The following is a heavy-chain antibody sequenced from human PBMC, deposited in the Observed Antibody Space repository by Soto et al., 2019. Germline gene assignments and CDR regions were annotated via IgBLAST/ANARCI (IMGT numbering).Heavy chain of an antibody. D-gene: IGHD5-18*01. Sequence: GSLRLSCAASGFTFISYAMRFCGHSPFKWLEWVAVISYDGSNKYYADSVKGRFTISRDNSKNTLYLQMNSLRAEDTAVYYCARASGYSYGTEGARFDYWGQGTLVTVSS. CDR1: GFTFISYA. V-gene: IGHV3-30-3*01. CDR3: ARASGYSYGTEGARFDY. J-gene: IGHJ4*02. CDR2: ISYDGSNK.